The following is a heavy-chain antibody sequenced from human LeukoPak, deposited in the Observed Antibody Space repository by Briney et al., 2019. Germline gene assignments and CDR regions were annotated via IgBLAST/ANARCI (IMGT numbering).Heavy chain of an antibody. CDR3: AKDRGWYVGLDY. V-gene: IGHV3-21*01. D-gene: IGHD6-19*01. CDR2: ISGSSSYI. Sequence: GGSLRLSCAASGFTFSTYNMNWVRQAPGKGLEWVSSISGSSSYIYYADSVKGRFSISRDNAKNSLYLQMNSLRAEDTAVYYCAKDRGWYVGLDYWGQGTLVTVSS. CDR1: GFTFSTYN. J-gene: IGHJ4*02.